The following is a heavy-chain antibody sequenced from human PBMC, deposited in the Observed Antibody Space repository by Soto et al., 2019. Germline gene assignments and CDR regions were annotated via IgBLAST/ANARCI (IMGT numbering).Heavy chain of an antibody. J-gene: IGHJ6*02. D-gene: IGHD6-13*01. CDR3: ARGQQLVLWRYYYYGMDV. CDR1: GGSFSGYY. Sequence: SETLSLTCAVSGGSFSGYYWSWIRQPPGKGLEWIGEINHSGSTNYNPSLKSRVTISVDTSKNQFSLKLSSVTAADTAVYYCARGQQLVLWRYYYYGMDVWGQGTTVTVSS. CDR2: INHSGST. V-gene: IGHV4-34*01.